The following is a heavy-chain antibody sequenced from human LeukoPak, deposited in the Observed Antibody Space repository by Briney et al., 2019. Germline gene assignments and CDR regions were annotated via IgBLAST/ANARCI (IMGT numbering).Heavy chain of an antibody. CDR1: GGSISSSNW. J-gene: IGHJ4*02. V-gene: IGHV4-4*02. CDR3: AREEMPGKFDY. D-gene: IGHD1-26*01. Sequence: SETLSLTCAVSGGSISSSNWWSWVRQPPGKGLEWIGEIYHSGNTNYNPSLKSRVTKSLDKSKNQFSLKLRSVTAADTAVYYCAREEMPGKFDYWGQGTLVTVSS. CDR2: IYHSGNT.